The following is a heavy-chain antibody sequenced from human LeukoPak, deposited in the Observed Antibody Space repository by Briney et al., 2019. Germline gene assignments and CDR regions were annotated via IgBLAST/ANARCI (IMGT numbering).Heavy chain of an antibody. CDR1: GFTFSSYA. V-gene: IGHV3-23*01. J-gene: IGHJ5*02. CDR2: ISGSGGST. CDR3: ANPHRGYSGWFDP. Sequence: TGGSLRLSCAASGFTFSSYAMSWVRQAPGKGLEWVSAISGSGGSTYYADSVKGRFTISRDNSKNTLYLQMNSLRAEDTAVYYCANPHRGYSGWFDPWGQGTLVTVSS. D-gene: IGHD2-21*01.